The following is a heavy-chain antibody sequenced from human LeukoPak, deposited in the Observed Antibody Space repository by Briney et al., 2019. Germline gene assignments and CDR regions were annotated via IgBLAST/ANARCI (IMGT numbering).Heavy chain of an antibody. Sequence: GGSLRLSCAASGFTFSSYWMSWVRQAPGKGLEWVANIKQDGSEKYYVDSVKGRFTISRDNAKNSLYLQMNSLRAEDTAVYYCARDGGRGYSYGPDYWGQGTLVTVSP. CDR2: IKQDGSEK. CDR3: ARDGGRGYSYGPDY. J-gene: IGHJ4*02. D-gene: IGHD5-18*01. V-gene: IGHV3-7*01. CDR1: GFTFSSYW.